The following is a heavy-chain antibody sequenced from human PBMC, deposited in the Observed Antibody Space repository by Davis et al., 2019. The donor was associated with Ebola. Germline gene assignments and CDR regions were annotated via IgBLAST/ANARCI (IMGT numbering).Heavy chain of an antibody. V-gene: IGHV1-2*04. CDR3: ARGGYSYGYYYYGMDV. D-gene: IGHD5-18*01. CDR1: GYTFTGYY. Sequence: ASVKVSCKASGYTFTGYYMHWVRQAPGQGLEWMGWINPNSGGTNYAQKFQGWVTMTRDTSISTAYMELSRLRSDDTAVYYCARGGYSYGYYYYGMDVWGQETTVTVSS. CDR2: INPNSGGT. J-gene: IGHJ6*02.